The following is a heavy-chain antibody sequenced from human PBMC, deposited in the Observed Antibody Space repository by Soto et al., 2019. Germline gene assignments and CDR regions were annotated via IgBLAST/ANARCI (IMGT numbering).Heavy chain of an antibody. CDR1: GFTFTSFG. V-gene: IGHV3-30*18. Sequence: QVQLVESGGGVVQPGRSLRLSCAASGFTFTSFGMHWVRQAPGKGLEWVALTSYDGSKKYYADSVNSRFIVSRDKSKNMLSLEKTSMRTEDTAVYYCAKDLTVEDYYNYGMDDWGQGTTVTVSS. D-gene: IGHD2-21*02. CDR3: AKDLTVEDYYNYGMDD. J-gene: IGHJ6*02. CDR2: TSYDGSKK.